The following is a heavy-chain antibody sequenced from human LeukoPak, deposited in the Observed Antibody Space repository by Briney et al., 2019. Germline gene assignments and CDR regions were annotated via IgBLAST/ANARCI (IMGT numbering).Heavy chain of an antibody. CDR3: ARSAYNYGYVYFDH. Sequence: ASVKVSCKASGYTFTGCFIHYVRQAPGQGLEWMGGIDPNSDNIRYSETFKDRVTMTRDTSTNTAYMELSWLRSDDTAVYYCARSAYNYGYVYFDHWGQGTLVIVSS. CDR2: IDPNSDNI. V-gene: IGHV1-2*02. D-gene: IGHD5-18*01. CDR1: GYTFTGCF. J-gene: IGHJ4*02.